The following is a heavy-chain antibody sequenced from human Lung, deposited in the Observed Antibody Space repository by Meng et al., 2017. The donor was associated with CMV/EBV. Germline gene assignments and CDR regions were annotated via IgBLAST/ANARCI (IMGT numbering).Heavy chain of an antibody. V-gene: IGHV4-30-4*08. D-gene: IGHD5-18*01. CDR2: IYYSGST. CDR1: GCSISSGDYY. CDR3: ARALDTAMVTFDY. J-gene: IGHJ4*02. Sequence: AQLQELGPGLGTPSPILSLTCTVSGCSISSGDYYWGWIRQPPGKGLEWIGYIYYSGSTYYNPSLKSRVTISVDTSKNQFSLKLSSVTAADTAVYYCARALDTAMVTFDYWGQGTLVTVSS.